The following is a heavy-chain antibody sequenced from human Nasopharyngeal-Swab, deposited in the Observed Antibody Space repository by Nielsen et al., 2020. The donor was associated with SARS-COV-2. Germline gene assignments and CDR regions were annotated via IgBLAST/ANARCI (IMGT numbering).Heavy chain of an antibody. D-gene: IGHD6-13*01. CDR1: GFTFDDYA. CDR3: AKDCSSSWYTWGLFDY. J-gene: IGHJ4*02. CDR2: ISWNSGSI. Sequence: GGSLRLSCAASGFTFDDYATHWVRQAPGKGLEWVSGISWNSGSIGYADSVKGRFTISRDSAKNSLYLQMNSLRAEDTALYYCAKDCSSSWYTWGLFDYWGQGTLVTVSS. V-gene: IGHV3-9*01.